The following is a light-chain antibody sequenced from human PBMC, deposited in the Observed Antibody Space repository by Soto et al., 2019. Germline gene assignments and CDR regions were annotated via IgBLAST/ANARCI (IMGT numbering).Light chain of an antibody. CDR1: QSVSNNF. J-gene: IGKJ1*01. Sequence: EIVLTQSPGTLSLSPGERATLSCRASQSVSNNFLAWYQHRPGQAPRLLIYGPSTRATGIPDRFSGSGSGTDFTLTISRLEPEDFAVYYCQEYIQWPPGMFGPGTTVDIK. CDR2: GPS. CDR3: QEYIQWPPGM. V-gene: IGKV3-20*01.